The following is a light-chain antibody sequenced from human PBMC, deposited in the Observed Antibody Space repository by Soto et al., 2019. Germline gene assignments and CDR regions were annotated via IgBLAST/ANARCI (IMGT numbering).Light chain of an antibody. J-gene: IGKJ5*01. CDR3: QQRSNWPIT. CDR1: QSVSSY. Sequence: ETVLTQSPATVSLSPGERANLSCRASQSVSSYLAWYQQKPGQAPRLLIYDASNRATGIPARFSGSGSGTDFTLTISSLEPEDFAVYYCQQRSNWPITFGQGTRLEIK. V-gene: IGKV3-11*01. CDR2: DAS.